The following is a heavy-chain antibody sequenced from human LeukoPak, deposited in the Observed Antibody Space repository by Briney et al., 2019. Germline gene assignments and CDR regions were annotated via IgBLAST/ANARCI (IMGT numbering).Heavy chain of an antibody. D-gene: IGHD3-22*01. CDR3: AREYDSKGRFDW. J-gene: IGHJ4*02. CDR1: ASIFSSHT. Sequence: GGSLRLSCAAPASIFSSHTMNWVRQAPGKGLGWVSPISRGSSDINYADSVKGRFIISRDNAKNSLYLQMNSLRDEDMGFYYCAREYDSKGRFDWWGQGTLVTVSS. V-gene: IGHV3-21*01. CDR2: ISRGSSDI.